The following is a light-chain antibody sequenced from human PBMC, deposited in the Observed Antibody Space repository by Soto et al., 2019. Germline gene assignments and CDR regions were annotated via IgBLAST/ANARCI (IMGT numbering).Light chain of an antibody. CDR1: SSNIGAGYD. CDR3: QSFDSSLSGVV. CDR2: GNT. J-gene: IGLJ2*01. Sequence: QSVLTQPPSVSGAPGQRVTISCTGSSSNIGAGYDVHWYQQLPGTAPKVLIYGNTNRPSGVPDRFSGSKSGTSASLANTGLQAEDEADYYGQSFDSSLSGVVFGGGTQLTVL. V-gene: IGLV1-40*01.